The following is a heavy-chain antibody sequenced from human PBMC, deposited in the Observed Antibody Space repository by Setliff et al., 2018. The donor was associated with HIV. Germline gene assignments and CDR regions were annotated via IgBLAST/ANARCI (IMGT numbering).Heavy chain of an antibody. Sequence: GGSLRLSCAASGFTFSSYWMSWVRQAPGKGLEWVANIKQDGSEKYYVDSVKGRFTISRDNAKNSLYLQMNSLRPEDTALYYCAKDFLSGYSYGYWGGLDYWGQGTLVTVSS. CDR1: GFTFSSYW. CDR3: AKDFLSGYSYGYWGGLDY. D-gene: IGHD5-18*01. J-gene: IGHJ4*02. V-gene: IGHV3-7*03. CDR2: IKQDGSEK.